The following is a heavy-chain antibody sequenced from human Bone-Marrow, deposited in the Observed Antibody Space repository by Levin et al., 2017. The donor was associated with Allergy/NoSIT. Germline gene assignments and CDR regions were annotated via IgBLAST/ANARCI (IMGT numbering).Heavy chain of an antibody. J-gene: IGHJ4*02. CDR1: GFSFSSHG. Sequence: LSLTCAASGFSFSSHGMHWVRQAPGKGLEWVAVIWPDGGNKYYTDSVKGRFTISRDNSKNTLYLQMNSLRVEDTAVYYCARATGSGAYHDCWGQGTLVTVSS. CDR2: IWPDGGNK. D-gene: IGHD1-14*01. V-gene: IGHV3-33*01. CDR3: ARATGSGAYHDC.